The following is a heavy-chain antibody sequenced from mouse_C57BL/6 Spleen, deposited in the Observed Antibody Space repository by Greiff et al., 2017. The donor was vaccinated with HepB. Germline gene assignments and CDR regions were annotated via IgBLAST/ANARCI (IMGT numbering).Heavy chain of an antibody. D-gene: IGHD1-1*01. V-gene: IGHV1-7*01. CDR3: ARGDYAPYDA. J-gene: IGHJ3*01. CDR2: INTSSGYT. CDR1: GYTFTSYW. Sequence: VQLQQSGAELATPGASVKLSCKASGYTFTSYWMHWVKQRPGQGLEWIGYINTSSGYTKHNQKSKDKATLTADKSSSTSYMKLRSLTYEDSAVYDCARGDYAPYDAWGQGTLVAVSA.